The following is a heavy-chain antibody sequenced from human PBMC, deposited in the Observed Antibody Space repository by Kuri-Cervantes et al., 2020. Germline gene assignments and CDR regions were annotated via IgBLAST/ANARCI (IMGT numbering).Heavy chain of an antibody. D-gene: IGHD3-22*01. CDR1: GFTFGTYG. Sequence: GGSLRLSCAASGFTFGTYGMHWVRQAPGKGLEWVAVIWYDGSNKYYADSVKGRFTISRDNSKNTLYLQMSSLRAEDTAVYYCAKVKYYYDSKWDYGMDVWGQGTTVTVSS. CDR2: IWYDGSNK. V-gene: IGHV3-30*02. CDR3: AKVKYYYDSKWDYGMDV. J-gene: IGHJ6*02.